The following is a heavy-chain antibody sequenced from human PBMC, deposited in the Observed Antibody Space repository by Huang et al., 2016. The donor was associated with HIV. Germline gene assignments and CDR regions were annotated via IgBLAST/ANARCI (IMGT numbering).Heavy chain of an antibody. CDR1: GGSFSGYY. V-gene: IGHV4-34*01. CDR2: SNDSGSH. J-gene: IGHJ2*01. D-gene: IGHD6-13*01. CDR3: ARGRSGIAAAVYWYFDL. Sequence: QVQLQQWGAGLLKPSETLSLTCAVYGGSFSGYYWSWIRQPPGKGLEWIGESNDSGSHNSNPSLKSRFTTSVDTSKNQFSLRLSSVTAADTAVYYCARGRSGIAAAVYWYFDLWGRGTLVTVSS.